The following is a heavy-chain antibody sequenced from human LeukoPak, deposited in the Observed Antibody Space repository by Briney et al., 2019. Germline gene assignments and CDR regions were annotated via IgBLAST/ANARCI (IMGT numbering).Heavy chain of an antibody. V-gene: IGHV4-39*01. Sequence: SETLSLTCTVSGGSISSSSYYWGWIRQPPGKGLEWIGSIYYSGSTYYNPSLKSRVTISVDTSKNQFSLKLSPVTAADTAVYYCASVRGSGSLDYWGQGTLVTVSS. J-gene: IGHJ4*02. D-gene: IGHD3-10*01. CDR3: ASVRGSGSLDY. CDR1: GGSISSSSYY. CDR2: IYYSGST.